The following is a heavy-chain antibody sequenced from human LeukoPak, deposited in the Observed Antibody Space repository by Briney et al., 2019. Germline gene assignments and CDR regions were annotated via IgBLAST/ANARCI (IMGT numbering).Heavy chain of an antibody. D-gene: IGHD5-12*01. Sequence: GASVKVSCKDSGGTFSSYAISWVRQAPGQGLEWMGGIIPIFGTANYAQKFQGRVTITADESTSTAYMELSSLRSEDTAVYYCASPSGYGFFDYWGQGTLVTVSS. J-gene: IGHJ4*02. CDR3: ASPSGYGFFDY. V-gene: IGHV1-69*13. CDR2: IIPIFGTA. CDR1: GGTFSSYA.